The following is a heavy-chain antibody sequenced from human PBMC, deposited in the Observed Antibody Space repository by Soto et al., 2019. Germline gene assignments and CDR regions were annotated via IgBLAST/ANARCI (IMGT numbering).Heavy chain of an antibody. Sequence: SETLSLTCNVSGDSISDRAYYWGWIRQPPGKGLEWIGSMYYTGSTYYNPSLKSRVTISVDTSENQFSLKLSSVTAADTAVYYCARSTAGQWVLFDYWGQGAVVTVSS. V-gene: IGHV4-39*01. J-gene: IGHJ4*02. CDR3: ARSTAGQWVLFDY. CDR2: MYYTGST. D-gene: IGHD6-19*01. CDR1: GDSISDRAYY.